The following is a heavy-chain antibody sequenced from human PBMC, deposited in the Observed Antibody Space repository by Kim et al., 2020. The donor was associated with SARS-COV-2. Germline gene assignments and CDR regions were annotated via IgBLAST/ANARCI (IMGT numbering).Heavy chain of an antibody. CDR2: INDSGST. Sequence: SETLSLTCAVYGGSFSGYYWSWIRQPPGKGLEWIGEINDSGSTNYNPSLKSRVTISVDTSKNQFSLKLSSVTAADTAVYYCARVGSGWYGGWFDPWGQGTLVTVSS. CDR3: ARVGSGWYGGWFDP. CDR1: GGSFSGYY. J-gene: IGHJ5*02. D-gene: IGHD6-19*01. V-gene: IGHV4-34*01.